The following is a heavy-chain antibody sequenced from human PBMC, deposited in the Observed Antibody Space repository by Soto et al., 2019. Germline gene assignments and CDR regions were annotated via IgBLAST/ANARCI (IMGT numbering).Heavy chain of an antibody. V-gene: IGHV4-30-4*01. J-gene: IGHJ4*02. D-gene: IGHD4-4*01. CDR3: ARDQSNSPDFFDS. CDR2: IYYTGST. Sequence: SETLSLTCRVSGGSISNYKYYWSWIRQPPGGGLEWIGHIYYTGSTSYNPSLRGRLTISLDTSKNEFSLRLSSVTAAETAVYYCARDQSNSPDFFDSRGQGTLVTVSS. CDR1: GGSISNYKYY.